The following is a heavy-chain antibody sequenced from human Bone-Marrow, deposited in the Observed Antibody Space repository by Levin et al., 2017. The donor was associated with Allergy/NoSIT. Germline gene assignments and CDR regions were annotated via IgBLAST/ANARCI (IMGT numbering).Heavy chain of an antibody. D-gene: IGHD2-2*02. J-gene: IGHJ6*02. CDR1: GFTFSSYG. V-gene: IGHV3-33*01. CDR3: ARVLRGYCSSTSCYIYYYYGMDV. Sequence: GGSLRLSCAASGFTFSSYGMHWVRQAPGKGLEWVAVIWYDGSNKYYADSVKGRFTISRDNSKNTLYLQMNSLRAEDTAVYYCARVLRGYCSSTSCYIYYYYGMDVWGQGTTVTVSS. CDR2: IWYDGSNK.